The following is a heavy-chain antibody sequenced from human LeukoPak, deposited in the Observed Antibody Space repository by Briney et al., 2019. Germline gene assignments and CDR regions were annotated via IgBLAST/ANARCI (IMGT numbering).Heavy chain of an antibody. CDR3: ARRGGFNTAMYAFDI. CDR2: IYYSGST. J-gene: IGHJ3*02. D-gene: IGHD5-18*01. CDR1: GGSISSYY. V-gene: IGHV4-59*08. Sequence: PSETLSLTCTVSGGSISSYYWSWIRQPPGKGLEWIGYIYYSGSTNYNPSLKSRVTISVDTSKNQFSLKLSSVTAADTAVYYCARRGGFNTAMYAFDIWGQGTMVTVSS.